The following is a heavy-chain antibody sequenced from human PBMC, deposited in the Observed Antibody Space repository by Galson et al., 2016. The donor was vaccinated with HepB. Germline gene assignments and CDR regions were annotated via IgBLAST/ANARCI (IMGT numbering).Heavy chain of an antibody. D-gene: IGHD1-26*01. Sequence: SLRLSCAASGFPFSSYSMHWVRQVPGKGLMWVSRISIDGSSTTYADSVKGRFTISRDNAKNMLYLQMNSLRAEDTAVYYCARPAPYSGNYGSGWFDPWGQGTLVTVSS. J-gene: IGHJ5*02. CDR2: ISIDGSST. CDR3: ARPAPYSGNYGSGWFDP. V-gene: IGHV3-74*01. CDR1: GFPFSSYS.